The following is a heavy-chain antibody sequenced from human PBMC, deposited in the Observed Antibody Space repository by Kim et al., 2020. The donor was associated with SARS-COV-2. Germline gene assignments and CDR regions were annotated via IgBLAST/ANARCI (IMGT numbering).Heavy chain of an antibody. CDR2: ISSRGNDI. D-gene: IGHD6-19*01. J-gene: IGHJ4*02. CDR3: VRGAAAVADPDFDC. CDR1: EFTFSSFS. Sequence: GGSLRLSCVASEFTFSSFSMNWVRQVPGKGLEWISSISSRGNDIYYRDSVRGRFTISRDNAKNSLYLQMNSLRAEDTAVYYCVRGAAAVADPDFDCWGQGTLVTVSS. V-gene: IGHV3-21*01.